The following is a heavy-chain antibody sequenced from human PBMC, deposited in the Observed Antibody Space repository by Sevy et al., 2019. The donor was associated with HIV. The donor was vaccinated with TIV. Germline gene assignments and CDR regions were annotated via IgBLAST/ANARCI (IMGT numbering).Heavy chain of an antibody. V-gene: IGHV3-23*01. CDR1: GFTFSSYA. Sequence: GGSLRLSCAASGFTFSSYAMSWVRQAPGRGLEWVSRIGDSDTATYYTDSVRGRFTISRDSSKNTLYLQMTSLRAGDTAVYYCAKGSYAAFNLFEYWGQGTLVTVSS. J-gene: IGHJ4*02. CDR2: IGDSDTAT. CDR3: AKGSYAAFNLFEY. D-gene: IGHD4-17*01.